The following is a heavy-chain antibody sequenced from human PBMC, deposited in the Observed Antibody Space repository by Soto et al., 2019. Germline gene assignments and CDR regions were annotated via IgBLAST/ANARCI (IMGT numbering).Heavy chain of an antibody. Sequence: PGGSLRLSCAASGFTFSSYGMHWVRQAPGKGLEWVAVIWYDGSNKYYADSVKGRFTISRDNSKNTLYLQMNSLRAEDTAVYYCAREDHEAIFGVVMLYGMDVWGQGTTVTVSS. J-gene: IGHJ6*02. D-gene: IGHD3-3*01. CDR2: IWYDGSNK. V-gene: IGHV3-33*01. CDR3: AREDHEAIFGVVMLYGMDV. CDR1: GFTFSSYG.